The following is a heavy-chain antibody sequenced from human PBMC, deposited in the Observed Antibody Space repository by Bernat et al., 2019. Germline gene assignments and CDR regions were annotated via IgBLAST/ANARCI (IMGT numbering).Heavy chain of an antibody. J-gene: IGHJ6*03. CDR1: GGSISSYY. CDR2: IYYSGST. Sequence: QVQLQESGPGLVKPSETLSLTCTVSGGSISSYYWSWIRQPPGKGLEWIGYIYYSGSTNYNPSLKSRVTISVDTSKNQFSLKLSSVTAADTAVYYCARGPYYYYYYMDVWGQGTTVTVSS. CDR3: ARGPYYYYYYMDV. V-gene: IGHV4-59*08.